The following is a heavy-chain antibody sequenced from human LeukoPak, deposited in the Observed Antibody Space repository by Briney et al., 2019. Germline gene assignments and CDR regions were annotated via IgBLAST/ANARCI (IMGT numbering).Heavy chain of an antibody. CDR3: ARERRDSNGYYYDWFDP. CDR2: ISYGGSNK. V-gene: IGHV3-30*03. D-gene: IGHD3-22*01. CDR1: GFTFSSYG. J-gene: IGHJ5*02. Sequence: GRSLRLSCAASGFTFSSYGMHWVRQAPGKGLEWVAVISYGGSNKYYADSVKGRFTISRDNSKNTLYLQMNSLRAEDTAVYYCARERRDSNGYYYDWFDPWGQGTLVTVSS.